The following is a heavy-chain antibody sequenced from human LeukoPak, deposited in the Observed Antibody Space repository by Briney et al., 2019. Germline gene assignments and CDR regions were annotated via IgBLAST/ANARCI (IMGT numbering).Heavy chain of an antibody. Sequence: KSGGSLRLSCAASGFTFSSYSMNWVRQAPGKGLEWVSSISSSSSYIYYADSVKGRFTISRDNAKNSLYLQMNSLRAEDTAVYYCAREGATIKGNWFDPWGQGTLVAVSS. CDR1: GFTFSSYS. J-gene: IGHJ5*02. V-gene: IGHV3-21*01. CDR2: ISSSSSYI. D-gene: IGHD5-12*01. CDR3: AREGATIKGNWFDP.